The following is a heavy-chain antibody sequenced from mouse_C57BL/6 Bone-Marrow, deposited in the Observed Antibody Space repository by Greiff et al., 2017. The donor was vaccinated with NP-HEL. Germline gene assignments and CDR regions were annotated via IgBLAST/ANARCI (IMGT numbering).Heavy chain of an antibody. CDR1: GFTFSSYA. CDR2: ISDGGSYT. V-gene: IGHV5-4*03. Sequence: EVKLMESGGGLVKPGGSLKLSCAASGFTFSSYAMSWVRQTPEKRLEWVATISDGGSYTYYPDNVKGRFTISRDNAKNNLYLQMSHLKSEDTAMYYCARARYYYGSLFAYWGQGTLVTVSA. J-gene: IGHJ3*01. CDR3: ARARYYYGSLFAY. D-gene: IGHD1-1*01.